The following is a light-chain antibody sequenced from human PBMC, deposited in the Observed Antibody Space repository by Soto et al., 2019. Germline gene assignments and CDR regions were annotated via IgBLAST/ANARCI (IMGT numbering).Light chain of an antibody. Sequence: DIQMTQSPSTLSTSIGDRVTITCRASQNVTRWLAWYQQKPGKAPKLLIYQASTLESGVPSRFSGSGSGTDLSLTISSLQPDDFATYYCQQFKNYPLTFGGGTKVDIK. J-gene: IGKJ4*01. CDR2: QAS. V-gene: IGKV1-5*03. CDR1: QNVTRW. CDR3: QQFKNYPLT.